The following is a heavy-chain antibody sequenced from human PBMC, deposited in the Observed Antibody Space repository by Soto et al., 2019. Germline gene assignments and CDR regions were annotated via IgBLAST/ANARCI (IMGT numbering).Heavy chain of an antibody. CDR3: AKDRGSSWPQYYFDY. V-gene: IGHV3-23*01. CDR2: ISGSGGST. CDR1: GFTFSSCA. D-gene: IGHD6-13*01. J-gene: IGHJ4*02. Sequence: PGGSLRLSCAASGFTFSSCAMSWVRQAPGKGLEWVSAISGSGGSTYYADSVKGRFTISRDNSKNTLYLQMNSLRAEDTAVYYCAKDRGSSWPQYYFDYWGQGTLVTVSS.